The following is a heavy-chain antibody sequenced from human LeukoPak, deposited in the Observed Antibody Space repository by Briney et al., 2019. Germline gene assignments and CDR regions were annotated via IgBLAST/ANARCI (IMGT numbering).Heavy chain of an antibody. V-gene: IGHV4-34*01. CDR3: ARGGGYVRPYGY. D-gene: IGHD3-10*01. CDR2: INHSGST. Sequence: SETLSLTCAVYGGSFSGYYWSWIRQPPGKGLERIGEINHSGSTNYNPSLKSRVTISVDTSKNQFSLKLSSVTAADTAVYYCARGGGYVRPYGYWGQGTLVTVSS. J-gene: IGHJ4*02. CDR1: GGSFSGYY.